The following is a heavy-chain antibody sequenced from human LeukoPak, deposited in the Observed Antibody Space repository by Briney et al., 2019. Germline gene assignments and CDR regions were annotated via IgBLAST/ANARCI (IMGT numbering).Heavy chain of an antibody. D-gene: IGHD2-8*02. CDR3: ARGLLGIDY. CDR1: GFTLSSYW. J-gene: IGHJ4*02. Sequence: GGSLRLSCAASGFTLSSYWMHWVRQAPGKGLVWVSRINTDGSSTNHADSVKGRFTISRDNAKLYLQMNSLRAEDTAVYYCARGLLGIDYWGQGTLVTVSS. CDR2: INTDGSST. V-gene: IGHV3-74*01.